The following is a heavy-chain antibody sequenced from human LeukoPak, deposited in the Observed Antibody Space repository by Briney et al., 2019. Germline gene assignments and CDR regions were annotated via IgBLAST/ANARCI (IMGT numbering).Heavy chain of an antibody. CDR2: ISGSGGST. D-gene: IGHD3-3*01. V-gene: IGHV3-23*01. CDR3: AKRYSEYYDFWSGYNFDY. J-gene: IGHJ4*02. Sequence: LPGGSLRLSCAASGFTFSSYAMSWVRQAPGKGLEWVSAISGSGGSTYYADSVKGRFTISRDNSKNTLYLQMNSLRAEDTALYYCAKRYSEYYDFWSGYNFDYWGQGTLVTVSS. CDR1: GFTFSSYA.